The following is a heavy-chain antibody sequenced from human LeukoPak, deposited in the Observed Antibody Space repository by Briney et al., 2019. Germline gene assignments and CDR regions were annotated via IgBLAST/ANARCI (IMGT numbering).Heavy chain of an antibody. CDR3: TRGGSGSYLGVDDY. CDR1: GFTFSSYS. CDR2: ISSSSSTI. V-gene: IGHV3-48*02. D-gene: IGHD1-26*01. J-gene: IGHJ4*02. Sequence: GGSLRLSCAASGFTFSSYSMNWVRQAPGKGLEWVSYISSSSSTIYYADSVKGRFTISRDNAKNSLYLQMNSLRDEDTAVYYCTRGGSGSYLGVDDYWGQGTLVTVSS.